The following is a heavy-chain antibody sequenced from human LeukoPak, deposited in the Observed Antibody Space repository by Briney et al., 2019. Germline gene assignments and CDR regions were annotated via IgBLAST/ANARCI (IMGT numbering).Heavy chain of an antibody. J-gene: IGHJ4*02. D-gene: IGHD6-19*01. V-gene: IGHV4-4*02. CDR2: IYHDGST. CDR3: ASEGLAVAGNFLY. CDR1: GGSISSNNW. Sequence: SETLSLTCAVSGGSISSNNWWIWVRQSPEKGLEWIGEIYHDGSTNYNPSLKSRVTISMDKSKNQLSLNLRSVTAADTAVYYCASEGLAVAGNFLYWGQGALVTVSS.